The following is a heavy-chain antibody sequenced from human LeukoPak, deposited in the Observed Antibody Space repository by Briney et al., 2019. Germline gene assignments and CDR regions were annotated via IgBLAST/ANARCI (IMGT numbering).Heavy chain of an antibody. D-gene: IGHD3-16*02. J-gene: IGHJ4*02. Sequence: SETLSLTCTVSGGSISSYYWGWIRQPPGKGLEWIGSIYYSGSTYYNPSLKSRVTISVDTSKNQFSLKLSSVTAADTAVYYCARAPVISLSFDYWGQGTLVTVSS. CDR3: ARAPVISLSFDY. CDR2: IYYSGST. CDR1: GGSISSYY. V-gene: IGHV4-39*07.